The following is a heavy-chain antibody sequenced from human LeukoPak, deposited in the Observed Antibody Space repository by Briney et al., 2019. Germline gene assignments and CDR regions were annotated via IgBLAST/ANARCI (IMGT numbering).Heavy chain of an antibody. V-gene: IGHV4-39*01. Sequence: SETLSVTCTVSGDSISSSSYCWGWIRQPPGKGLEWIGSFYYSGSTYYHPSLKTRVTISVDTSKNQFSLKLSSVTAADTAVYYCARHRPYYYDSSGYYYAGSYFDYWGQGTLVTVSS. D-gene: IGHD3-22*01. CDR3: ARHRPYYYDSSGYYYAGSYFDY. CDR1: GDSISSSSYC. CDR2: FYYSGST. J-gene: IGHJ4*02.